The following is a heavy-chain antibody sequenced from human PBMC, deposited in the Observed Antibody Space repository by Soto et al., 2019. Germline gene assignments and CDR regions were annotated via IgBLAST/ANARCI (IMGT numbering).Heavy chain of an antibody. CDR1: GGSFSGHY. CDR2: INHSGST. V-gene: IGHV4-34*01. J-gene: IGHJ6*02. Sequence: PSETLSLTCAVYGGSFSGHYWSWIRQPPGKGLEWIGEINHSGSTNYNPSLKSRVTISVDTSKNQFSLKLSSVTAADTAVYYCASLSIFGVDYYGMDVWGQGTTVTVSS. D-gene: IGHD3-3*01. CDR3: ASLSIFGVDYYGMDV.